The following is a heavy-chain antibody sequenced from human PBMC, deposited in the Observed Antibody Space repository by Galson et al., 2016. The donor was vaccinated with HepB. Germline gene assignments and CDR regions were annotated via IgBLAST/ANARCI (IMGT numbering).Heavy chain of an antibody. J-gene: IGHJ3*02. V-gene: IGHV3-30*03. Sequence: PRLSCAASGFTFSSFAMHWVRQAPGKGLEWVAVISFDGSDKDYADSVKGRFTISRDNSKNTLYVEMNSLRAEDTAVYYCATGPKYGFDIWGQGTMVTVSS. CDR2: ISFDGSDK. CDR1: GFTFSSFA. CDR3: ATGPKYGFDI.